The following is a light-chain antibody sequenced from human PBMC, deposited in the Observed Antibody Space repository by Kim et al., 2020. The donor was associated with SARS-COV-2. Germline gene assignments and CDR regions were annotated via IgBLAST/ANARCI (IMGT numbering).Light chain of an antibody. CDR3: HSRYSSNNHL. Sequence: SELPQDPAVSVALGQTVRITCQGDSLRRYYASWYQQKSGQAPVLVIYGKNNRPSGIPDRVSGSSSGNTASLPITGAQAEDEADYYCHSRYSSNNHLFGG. CDR1: SLRRYY. CDR2: GKN. V-gene: IGLV3-19*01. J-gene: IGLJ3*02.